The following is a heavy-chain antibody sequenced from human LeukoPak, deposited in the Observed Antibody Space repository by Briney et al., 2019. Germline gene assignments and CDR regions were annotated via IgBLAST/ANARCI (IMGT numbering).Heavy chain of an antibody. V-gene: IGHV4-39*07. CDR3: ARGGSIVGATPHDTFDI. CDR1: GDSISSGSYY. CDR2: MYYSGST. D-gene: IGHD1-26*01. Sequence: SETLSLTCSVSGDSISSGSYYWGWIRQPPGKGLEWIGSMYYSGSTNYNPSLKSRVSISVDTSKNQFSLKLTSVTAADTAVYYCARGGSIVGATPHDTFDIWGQGTMVTVSS. J-gene: IGHJ3*02.